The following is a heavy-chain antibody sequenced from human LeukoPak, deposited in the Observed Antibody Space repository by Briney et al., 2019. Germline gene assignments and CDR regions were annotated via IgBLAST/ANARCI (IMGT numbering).Heavy chain of an antibody. D-gene: IGHD2-2*02. CDR3: ARQVRYCSSTSCYNFDY. Sequence: KPSETLSLTCTVSGGSISSYYWSWIRQPPGKGLEWIGYIYYSGSTNYNPSLKSRVTISVDTSKNQFSLKLSSVTAADTAVYYCARQVRYCSSTSCYNFDYWGQGTLVTVSS. V-gene: IGHV4-59*08. CDR2: IYYSGST. J-gene: IGHJ4*02. CDR1: GGSISSYY.